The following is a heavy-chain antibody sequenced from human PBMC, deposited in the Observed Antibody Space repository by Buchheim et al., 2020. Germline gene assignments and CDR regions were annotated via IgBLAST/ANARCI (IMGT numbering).Heavy chain of an antibody. CDR1: GFTFSSYS. J-gene: IGHJ6*02. Sequence: EVQLVESGGGLVQPGGSLRLSCAASGFTFSSYSMNWVRQAPGKGLEWVSYISSSSSTIYYADSVKGRFTISRDNAKNSLYLQMNSLRAEDTAVYYCARGGYCSSTSCYAPPYGMDVWGQGTT. CDR3: ARGGYCSSTSCYAPPYGMDV. CDR2: ISSSSSTI. V-gene: IGHV3-48*01. D-gene: IGHD2-2*01.